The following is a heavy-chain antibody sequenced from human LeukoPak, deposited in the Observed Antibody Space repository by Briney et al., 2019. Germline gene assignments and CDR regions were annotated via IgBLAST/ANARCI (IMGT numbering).Heavy chain of an antibody. J-gene: IGHJ4*02. CDR1: GFTFSRYS. CDR3: AKDPHETPYYYGSGSYFSY. Sequence: GGSLRLSCAASGFTFSRYSLNWVRQAPGKGLEWVSSITTSSSYIYYADSVKGRFTISRDNSKNTLYLQMNSLRAEDTAVYYCAKDPHETPYYYGSGSYFSYWGQGTLVTVSS. V-gene: IGHV3-21*01. D-gene: IGHD3-10*01. CDR2: ITTSSSYI.